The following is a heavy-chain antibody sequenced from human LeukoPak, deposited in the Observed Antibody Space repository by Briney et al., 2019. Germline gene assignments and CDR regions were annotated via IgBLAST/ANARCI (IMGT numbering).Heavy chain of an antibody. Sequence: QSGGSLRLSCAASGFTFSSYAMSWVRQAPGKGLEWVSAISGSGGSTYYADSVKGRFTISRDNSKNTLYLQMNSLRAEDTAVYYCAKAPKDRFLEWLRGYYMDVWGKGTTVTVSS. CDR3: AKAPKDRFLEWLRGYYMDV. D-gene: IGHD3-3*01. V-gene: IGHV3-23*01. J-gene: IGHJ6*03. CDR2: ISGSGGST. CDR1: GFTFSSYA.